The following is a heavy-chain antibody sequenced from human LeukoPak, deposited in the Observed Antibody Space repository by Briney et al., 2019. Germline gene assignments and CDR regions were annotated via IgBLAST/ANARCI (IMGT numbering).Heavy chain of an antibody. J-gene: IGHJ4*02. D-gene: IGHD3-10*01. V-gene: IGHV1-3*01. Sequence: ASVKISCKASGYTFTNYAVHWVRQAPGQRLEWMGWINAGNGNTEYSQNFQDRVTITRDTSATTAYMELSSLRSEDTAVYYCARGSYFYGSGSFMGSDYWGQGTLVTVSS. CDR1: GYTFTNYA. CDR3: ARGSYFYGSGSFMGSDY. CDR2: INAGNGNT.